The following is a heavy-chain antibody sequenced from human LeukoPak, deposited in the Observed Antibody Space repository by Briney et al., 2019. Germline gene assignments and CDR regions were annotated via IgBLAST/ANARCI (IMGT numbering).Heavy chain of an antibody. D-gene: IGHD3-22*01. CDR2: IYTSGST. J-gene: IGHJ3*02. V-gene: IGHV4-61*02. Sequence: KPSETLSLTCTVSGGSISSGSYYWSWIRQPAGKGLEWIGRIYTSGSTNYNPSLKSRVTMSVDTSKNQFSLKLSSVTAADTAIYYCARTQREYYYDSSGAIDAFDIWGQGTMVTVSS. CDR1: GGSISSGSYY. CDR3: ARTQREYYYDSSGAIDAFDI.